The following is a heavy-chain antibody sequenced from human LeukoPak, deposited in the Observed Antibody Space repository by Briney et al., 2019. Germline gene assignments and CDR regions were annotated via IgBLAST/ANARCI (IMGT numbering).Heavy chain of an antibody. CDR2: IIPILATT. D-gene: IGHD3-3*01. J-gene: IGHJ3*01. V-gene: IGHV1-69*13. Sequence: GASVTVSCKASGDTFSNYAVTWVRQAPGQGLEWMGGIIPILATTNYAQKFQGKVTITADDSTSTAFMEVNSLRSEDTAVYYCAREDFLEWPLGVYDVWGHGTMVTVSS. CDR1: GDTFSNYA. CDR3: AREDFLEWPLGVYDV.